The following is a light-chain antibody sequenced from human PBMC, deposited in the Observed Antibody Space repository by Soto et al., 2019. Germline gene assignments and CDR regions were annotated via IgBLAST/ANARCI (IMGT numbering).Light chain of an antibody. CDR2: GAS. J-gene: IGKJ4*02. Sequence: EIVLTQSPCTLSLSPGERATLSCRASQIVSSTYLAWFQQTPGQAPRLLIYGASTRATVIPDRFSGSGSGTELTLTISRLEPEDFAVYYCQQFSSYPLTFGGGTKVDIK. CDR1: QIVSSTY. CDR3: QQFSSYPLT. V-gene: IGKV3-20*01.